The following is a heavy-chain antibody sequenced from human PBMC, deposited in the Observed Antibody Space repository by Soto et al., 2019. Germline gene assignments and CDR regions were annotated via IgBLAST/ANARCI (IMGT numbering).Heavy chain of an antibody. CDR3: ARDAIGGTVFRGYLDY. V-gene: IGHV3-33*01. D-gene: IGHD1-7*01. CDR2: IRFDGSNE. J-gene: IGHJ4*02. Sequence: QEQLVESGGGVVQPGTSLRLSCAVPGGIFHGYGMHWVRQAPGKGLEWVAIIRFDGSNEEYADSVKGRFTISRDNSKNTLYLQMNTLGGEDTAVYYCARDAIGGTVFRGYLDYWGQGTVVTVSS. CDR1: GGIFHGYG.